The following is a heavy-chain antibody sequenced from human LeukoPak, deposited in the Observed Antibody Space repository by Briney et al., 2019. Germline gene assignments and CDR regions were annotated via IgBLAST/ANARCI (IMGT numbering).Heavy chain of an antibody. D-gene: IGHD3-10*01. CDR2: ISGYSGNT. Sequence: ASVKVSCKASGYTFTSYGLCWVRQAPGQGLEWMGWISGYSGNTDYAQKFQGRVTMTTDTSTGTTYMELRSLRSDDTAVYYCARVVYDSGNYNWFDPWGQGTLVTVSS. J-gene: IGHJ5*02. CDR1: GYTFTSYG. V-gene: IGHV1-18*01. CDR3: ARVVYDSGNYNWFDP.